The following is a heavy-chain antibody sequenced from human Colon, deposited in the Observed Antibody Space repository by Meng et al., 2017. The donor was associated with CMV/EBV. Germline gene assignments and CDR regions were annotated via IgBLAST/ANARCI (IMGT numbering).Heavy chain of an antibody. Sequence: GGSLRLSCEVSGFNFTFYWMSWVRQAPGKGLEWVANINRDGSEKNYVDSVKGRFTVSRDNVKNSLYLQMNSLRVEDMVFYYCAKGQGIIYDWGQGTLVTVSS. CDR1: GFNFTFYW. D-gene: IGHD5/OR15-5a*01. CDR3: AKGQGIIYD. V-gene: IGHV3-7*01. CDR2: INRDGSEK. J-gene: IGHJ4*02.